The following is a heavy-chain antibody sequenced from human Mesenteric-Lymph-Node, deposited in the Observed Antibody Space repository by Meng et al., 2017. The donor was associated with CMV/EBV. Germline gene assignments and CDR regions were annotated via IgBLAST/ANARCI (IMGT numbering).Heavy chain of an antibody. V-gene: IGHV3-9*01. D-gene: IGHD6-19*01. CDR2: IGWNGVTI. CDR3: ASGGSSGSYYFDY. J-gene: IGHJ4*02. CDR1: GFTFDNYA. Sequence: GGSLRLSCAASGFTFDNYAMNWVRQGPGKGLEWVAGIGWNGVTIGYSDSAKGRFTISRDNAKNSLYLQMNGLRAEDTAVYYCASGGSSGSYYFDYWGQGTLVTVSS.